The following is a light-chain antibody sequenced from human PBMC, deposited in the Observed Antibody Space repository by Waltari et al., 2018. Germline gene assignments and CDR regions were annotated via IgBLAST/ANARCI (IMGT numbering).Light chain of an antibody. J-gene: IGLJ2*01. CDR1: SSTIGRTY. Sequence: QSVVTQPPSASGTPGQRVTISCSGSSSTIGRTYVYGFQQHPGTAPKLLIYRHNRRPSGVPDRFSGYKSGTSASLAISGLRSEDEADYYCAAWDDSLSGPVFGGGTKLTVL. V-gene: IGLV1-47*01. CDR3: AAWDDSLSGPV. CDR2: RHN.